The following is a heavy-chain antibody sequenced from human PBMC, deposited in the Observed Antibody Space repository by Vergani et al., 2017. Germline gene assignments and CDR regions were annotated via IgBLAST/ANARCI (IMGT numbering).Heavy chain of an antibody. CDR3: AKKGGSLYYYGVDV. CDR2: ILYDGSNP. J-gene: IGHJ6*02. Sequence: QEQLLQSGGGVVQPGGSLRLSCIGSGYTFGHFDMHWVCQAPGKGLAWVAFILYDGSNPQYIDSVKGRFTISKDNSKDTLFLQMNGLRPEDTGTYFCAKKGGSLYYYGVDVWGQGTTITVSS. CDR1: GYTFGHFD. V-gene: IGHV3-30*02. D-gene: IGHD1-26*01.